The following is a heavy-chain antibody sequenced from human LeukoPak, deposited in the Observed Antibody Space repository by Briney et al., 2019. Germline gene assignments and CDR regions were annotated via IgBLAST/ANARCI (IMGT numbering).Heavy chain of an antibody. J-gene: IGHJ4*02. CDR3: ARAAIAARPPHY. CDR2: ISAYNGNT. V-gene: IGHV1-18*01. CDR1: GYTFTSYG. D-gene: IGHD6-6*01. Sequence: ASVKVSCKASGYTFTSYGFSWVRRAPGQGLEWMGWISAYNGNTNYAQKLQGRVTMTTDTSTSTAYMELRSLRSDDTAVYYCARAAIAARPPHYWGQGTLVTVSS.